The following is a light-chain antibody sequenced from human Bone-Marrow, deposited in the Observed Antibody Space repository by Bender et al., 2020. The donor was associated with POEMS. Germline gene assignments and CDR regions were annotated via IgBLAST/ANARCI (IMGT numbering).Light chain of an antibody. CDR2: EDT. V-gene: IGLV3-21*02. Sequence: YVLTQAPSVSVAPGQTARITCGGDNVGSRSVHWYQQRPGQAPVLVVYEDTDGPTGIPERFSGSNSGNTAPLTISRVEAGDEADYYCQVWESTSDPGVLGPGTKVRVL. J-gene: IGLJ1*01. CDR3: QVWESTSDPGV. CDR1: NVGSRS.